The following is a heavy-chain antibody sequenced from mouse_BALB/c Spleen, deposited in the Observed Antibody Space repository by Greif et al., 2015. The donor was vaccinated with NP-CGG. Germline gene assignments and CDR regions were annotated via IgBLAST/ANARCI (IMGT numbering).Heavy chain of an antibody. J-gene: IGHJ4*01. D-gene: IGHD2-14*01. V-gene: IGHV7-3*02. Sequence: EVKLMESGGGLVQPGGSLRLSCATSGFTFTDYHMSWVRQPPGKALEWLGFIRNKANGYTTEYSASVKGRFTISRDNSQSILHLQMNTLRAEDSATYYCARDWYRYDYAMTTGVKEPQSPSPQ. CDR1: GFTFTDYH. CDR3: ARDWYRYDYAMTT. CDR2: IRNKANGYTT.